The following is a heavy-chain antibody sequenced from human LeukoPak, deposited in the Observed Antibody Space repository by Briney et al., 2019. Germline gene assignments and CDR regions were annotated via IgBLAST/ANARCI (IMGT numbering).Heavy chain of an antibody. V-gene: IGHV3-23*01. CDR2: ISGSGGST. D-gene: IGHD3-10*01. CDR3: AKDSRMLLWFGVDY. J-gene: IGHJ4*02. CDR1: GFTFSSYA. Sequence: GESLRLSCAASGFTFSSYAMSWVRQAPGKGLEWVSAISGSGGSTYYADSVKGRFTISRDNSKNTLYLQMNSLRAEDTAVYYCAKDSRMLLWFGVDYWGQGTLVTVSS.